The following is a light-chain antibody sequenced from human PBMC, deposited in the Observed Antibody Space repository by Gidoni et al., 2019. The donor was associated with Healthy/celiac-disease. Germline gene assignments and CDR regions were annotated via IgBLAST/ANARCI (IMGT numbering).Light chain of an antibody. J-gene: IGLJ1*01. V-gene: IGLV2-14*03. CDR3: SSYPSSSTLV. CDR2: DVS. Sequence: LTLLTHDVSNRPSGVSNRFSGSKSGNTASLTISGLQAEDEADYYCSSYPSSSTLVFGTGSKVTVL.